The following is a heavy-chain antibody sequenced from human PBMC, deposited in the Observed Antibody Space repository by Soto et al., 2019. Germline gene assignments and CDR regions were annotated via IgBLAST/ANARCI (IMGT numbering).Heavy chain of an antibody. V-gene: IGHV1-69*01. CDR1: GGLFSSYP. CDR2: ILPVFQTA. CDR3: ARGGSGYTWFNEL. Sequence: QEQLVQSGAEVKKPGSSVKVSCKASGGLFSSYPISWVRQVPGQGLEWMGGILPVFQTAYYTQRFQGRVPITADESTNTAYMELSSLRSADTAIYYCARGGSGYTWFNELGGQGTLVTVSS. D-gene: IGHD3-22*01. J-gene: IGHJ4*02.